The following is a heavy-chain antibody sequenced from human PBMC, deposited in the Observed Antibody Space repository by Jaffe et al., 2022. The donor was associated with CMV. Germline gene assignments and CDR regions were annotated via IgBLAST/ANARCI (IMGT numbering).Heavy chain of an antibody. D-gene: IGHD3-10*01. CDR2: FRDGGDET. CDR3: ATSVHTSSWRFDY. CDR1: GFTLDAYA. Sequence: EVQLFDSGGALVQPGGSLRLSCEVSGFTLDAYAMIWVRQAPGKGLEWVAGFRDGGDETYYADSAKGRFTISGDNSKNKLYLQMNSLRTEDTAVYYCATSVHTSSWRFDYWGQGTLVTVSA. J-gene: IGHJ4*02. V-gene: IGHV3-23*01.